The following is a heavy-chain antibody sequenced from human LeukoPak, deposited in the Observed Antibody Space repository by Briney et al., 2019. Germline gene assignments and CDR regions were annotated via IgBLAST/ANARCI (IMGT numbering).Heavy chain of an antibody. CDR1: GGPFSGYY. CDR2: INHSGST. J-gene: IGHJ4*02. CDR3: ARTYDSSGYYYAFDY. D-gene: IGHD3-22*01. V-gene: IGHV4-34*01. Sequence: SETLSLTCAVYGGPFSGYYWSWIRQPPGKGLEWIGEINHSGSTNYSPSLKSRVTISVDTSKNQFSLKLSSVTAADTAVYYCARTYDSSGYYYAFDYWGQGTLVTVSS.